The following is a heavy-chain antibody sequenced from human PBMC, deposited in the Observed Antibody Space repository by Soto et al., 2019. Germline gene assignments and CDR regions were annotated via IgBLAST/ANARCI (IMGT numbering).Heavy chain of an antibody. CDR3: ARADYEILTGSYAMDV. J-gene: IGHJ6*02. CDR2: VSTNGAT. D-gene: IGHD3-9*01. V-gene: IGHV4-4*07. CDR1: DDFISSYY. Sequence: LSLTCTVSDDFISSYYWNWIRQPAGKGLEWIGRVSTNGATNYNPSLESRVTMSVDTSKNQFSLKLTSVTAADTAVYFCARADYEILTGSYAMDVWGQGTTVTVPS.